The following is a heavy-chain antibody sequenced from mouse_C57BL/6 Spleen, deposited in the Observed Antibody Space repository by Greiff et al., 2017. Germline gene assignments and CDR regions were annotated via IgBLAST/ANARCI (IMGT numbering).Heavy chain of an antibody. V-gene: IGHV2-2*01. CDR1: GFSLTSYG. J-gene: IGHJ2*01. Sequence: QVQLQQSGPGLVQPSQSLSITCTVSGFSLTSYGVHWVRQSPGKGLEWLGVIWSGGSTDYNAAFISRLSISKDNSKSQVFFKMNSLQADDTAIYYCARGKGTGTKYYFDYWGQGTTLTVSS. CDR2: IWSGGST. D-gene: IGHD4-1*01. CDR3: ARGKGTGTKYYFDY.